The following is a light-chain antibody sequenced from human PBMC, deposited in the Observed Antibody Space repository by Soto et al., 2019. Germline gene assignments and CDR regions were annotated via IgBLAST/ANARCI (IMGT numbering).Light chain of an antibody. V-gene: IGKV3-20*01. J-gene: IGKJ3*01. CDR3: HRYDRSPIFT. Sequence: EIVLTQSPGTLSLSPGERATLSCRASQSVSDNHLARYYQKPGQPPRLLIYGASNRATGIPDRFSGRGSGTDFTLTISRLEPEDFATYYCHRYDRSPIFTFGPGTKVEI. CDR1: QSVSDNH. CDR2: GAS.